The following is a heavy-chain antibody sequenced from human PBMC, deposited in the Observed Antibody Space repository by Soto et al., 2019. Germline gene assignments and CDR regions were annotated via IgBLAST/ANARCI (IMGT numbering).Heavy chain of an antibody. D-gene: IGHD3-10*01. J-gene: IGHJ4*02. CDR1: GYTFSSIG. CDR3: VRDLDGSGSYYTNY. Sequence: ASVQVSCKTSGYTFSSIGISWVRQAPGQGLEWMGWISPHKDDTYYAQRLQGRVTMTTDTSTSTAYMELRSPRSDDTAVYFCVRDLDGSGSYYTNYWGQGTLVTVSS. CDR2: ISPHKDDT. V-gene: IGHV1-18*01.